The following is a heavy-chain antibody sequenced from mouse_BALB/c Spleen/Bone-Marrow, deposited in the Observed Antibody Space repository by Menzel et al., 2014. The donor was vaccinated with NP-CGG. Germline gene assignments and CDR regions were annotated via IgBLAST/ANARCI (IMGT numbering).Heavy chain of an antibody. J-gene: IGHJ3*01. CDR3: ARNGDYGAWFAY. CDR2: IDPANGNT. Sequence: EVQLQQSGAELVKPGASVKLSCTASGFNIKDTYMHWVKQRPEQGLEWIGRIDPANGNTKYDPKFQGKATITADTSSNTAYLQLSSLTSEETGVYYCARNGDYGAWFAYGAKGLWSLSLQ. D-gene: IGHD2-13*01. V-gene: IGHV14-3*02. CDR1: GFNIKDTY.